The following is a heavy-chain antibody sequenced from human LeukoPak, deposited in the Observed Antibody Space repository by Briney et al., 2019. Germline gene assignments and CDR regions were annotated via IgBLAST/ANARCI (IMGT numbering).Heavy chain of an antibody. Sequence: SETLSLTCTVSGGSISSYYWSWIRQPPGKGLEWIGYIYYSGSTNYNPSLKSRVTISVDTSKNQFSLKLSSVTAADTAAYYCARLRGYSSGYYDAFDIWGQGTMVTVSS. V-gene: IGHV4-59*01. J-gene: IGHJ3*02. D-gene: IGHD3-22*01. CDR1: GGSISSYY. CDR3: ARLRGYSSGYYDAFDI. CDR2: IYYSGST.